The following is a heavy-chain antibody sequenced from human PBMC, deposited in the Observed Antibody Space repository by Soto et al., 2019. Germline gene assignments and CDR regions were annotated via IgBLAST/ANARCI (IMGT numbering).Heavy chain of an antibody. J-gene: IGHJ4*02. CDR2: IYYSGST. Sequence: QVQLQESGPGLVKPSETLSLTCTVSGGSISSYYWSWIRQPPGKGLEWIGYIYYSGSTNYNPSLKSRVTISVDTSKNQFSLKLSSVTAADTAVYYCARVMALDFDYWGQGTLVTVSS. CDR1: GGSISSYY. CDR3: ARVMALDFDY. D-gene: IGHD3-10*01. V-gene: IGHV4-59*01.